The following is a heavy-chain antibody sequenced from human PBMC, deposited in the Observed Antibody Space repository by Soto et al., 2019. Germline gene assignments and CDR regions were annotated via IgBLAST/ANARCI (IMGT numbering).Heavy chain of an antibody. J-gene: IGHJ6*03. V-gene: IGHV1-8*01. CDR2: MNPNSGNT. CDR3: AGALTVIRGFYYYYYMDV. Sequence: ASVKVSCKASGYTFTSYDINWVRQATGQGLEWMGWMNPNSGNTGYGQKFQGRVTRTRNTTISTAYMKLSSLRSEDTAVYYCAGALTVIRGFYYYYYMDVWGKGTTVTVSS. CDR1: GYTFTSYD. D-gene: IGHD3-16*02.